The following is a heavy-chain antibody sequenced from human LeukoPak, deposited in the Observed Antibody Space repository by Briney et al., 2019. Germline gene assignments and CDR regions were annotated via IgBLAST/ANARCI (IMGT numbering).Heavy chain of an antibody. CDR3: AKAGIVATMNADWFDP. CDR1: GYTFTSYD. V-gene: IGHV1-8*01. D-gene: IGHD5-12*01. J-gene: IGHJ5*02. Sequence: ASVKVSCKASGYTFTSYDINWVRQATGQGLEWMGWVNPNSGNTGYAQKFQGGVTMTRDTSISTAYMELSSLRSEDTAVYYCAKAGIVATMNADWFDPWGQGTLVTVSS. CDR2: VNPNSGNT.